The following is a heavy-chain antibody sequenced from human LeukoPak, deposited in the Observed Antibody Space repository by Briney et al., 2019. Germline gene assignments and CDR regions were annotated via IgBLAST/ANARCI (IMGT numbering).Heavy chain of an antibody. V-gene: IGHV3-30-3*01. CDR2: ISYDGSNK. CDR1: GFTFSSYA. Sequence: PGGSLRLSCAASGFTFSSYAMHWVRQAPGKGLEWVAVISYDGSNKYYADSVKGRFTISRDNSKNTLYLQMNSLRAEDTAVYYCARDLTGTTLDYWGQGTLVTVSS. D-gene: IGHD1-1*01. J-gene: IGHJ4*02. CDR3: ARDLTGTTLDY.